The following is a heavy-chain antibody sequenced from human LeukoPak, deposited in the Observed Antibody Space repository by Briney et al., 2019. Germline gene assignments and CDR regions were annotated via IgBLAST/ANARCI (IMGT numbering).Heavy chain of an antibody. J-gene: IGHJ4*02. V-gene: IGHV3-30*04. Sequence: GGSLRLSCAASGFTFSSYVMHWVRQAPGKGLEWVAIISYDGSNEYYADSVKGRFTISRDNSKNTLYLQMDSLRAEDTAVYYCVRGGRRTLVVVATKGGVDYWGQGTLVTVSS. CDR2: ISYDGSNE. CDR3: VRGGRRTLVVVATKGGVDY. CDR1: GFTFSSYV. D-gene: IGHD2-15*01.